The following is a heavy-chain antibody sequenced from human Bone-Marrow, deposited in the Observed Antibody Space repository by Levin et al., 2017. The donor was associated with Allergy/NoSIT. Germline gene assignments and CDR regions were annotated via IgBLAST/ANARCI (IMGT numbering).Heavy chain of an antibody. J-gene: IGHJ4*02. CDR2: MSSSGRTV. D-gene: IGHD2-2*01. CDR3: ARGGDGGLVIEPAAQGDY. Sequence: GESLKISCAASGFSISDYYMSWIRQAPGKGLEWVSYMSSSGRTVYNTDSVKGRFTISRDNAENSLSLQMNSLRVEDTAVYYCARGGDGGLVIEPAAQGDYWGQGTLVTVSS. V-gene: IGHV3-11*01. CDR1: GFSISDYY.